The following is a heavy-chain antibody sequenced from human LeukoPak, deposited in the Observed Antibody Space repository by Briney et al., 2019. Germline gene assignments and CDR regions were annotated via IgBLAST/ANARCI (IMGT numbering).Heavy chain of an antibody. D-gene: IGHD3-16*01. V-gene: IGHV3-72*01. J-gene: IGHJ3*01. Sequence: GGSLRLSCAASGFTFSRAWMSWVRQAPGKGLEWVGRSRNKANSYTTEYAASVKGRFTISRDDSKNSLYLLMNSLQTEDTAVYYCARVMTPGFDVFDFWGQGTMVTVSS. CDR2: SRNKANSYTT. CDR3: ARVMTPGFDVFDF. CDR1: GFTFSRAW.